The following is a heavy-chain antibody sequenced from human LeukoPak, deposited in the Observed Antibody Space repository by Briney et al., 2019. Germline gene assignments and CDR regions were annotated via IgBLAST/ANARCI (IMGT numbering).Heavy chain of an antibody. CDR3: ARRVIRGGHFSDY. V-gene: IGHV5-51*01. CDR2: MSPADSDT. Sequence: GESLKISCKGSGYSFTTYWIGWVRQMPGKDLEWMGIMSPADSDTRYSPSSQGRVTMSADKSVSTAYLQWSSLKASDTAIHYCARRVIRGGHFSDYWGQGTQVIVSS. J-gene: IGHJ4*02. CDR1: GYSFTTYW. D-gene: IGHD2-21*01.